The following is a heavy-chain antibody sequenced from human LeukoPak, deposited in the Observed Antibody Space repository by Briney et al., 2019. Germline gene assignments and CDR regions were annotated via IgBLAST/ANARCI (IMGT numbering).Heavy chain of an antibody. CDR2: ISYDGSNK. Sequence: PGGSLRLSCAASGFTFSSYAMHWVRQAPGKGLEWVAVISYDGSNKYYADSVKGRFTISRDNSKNTLYLQMNSLRAEDTAVYYCARGRFGELLYTFVYWGQGTLVTVSS. CDR3: ARGRFGELLYTFVY. D-gene: IGHD3-10*01. V-gene: IGHV3-30-3*01. J-gene: IGHJ4*02. CDR1: GFTFSSYA.